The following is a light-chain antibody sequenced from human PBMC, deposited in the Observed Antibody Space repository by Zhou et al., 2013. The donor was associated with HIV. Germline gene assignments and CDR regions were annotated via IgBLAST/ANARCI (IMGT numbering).Light chain of an antibody. V-gene: IGKV1-5*03. CDR2: DAS. CDR1: QSVNNW. CDR3: QQYDRLKS. Sequence: DIQMIQSPSTLSASVGDRVTITCRASQSVNNWLAWYQQKSGKAPHLLIYDASILEWGVPSRFSGSGSGTEFTLTINGLQPDDFATYYCQQYDRLKSFGQGTKLEIK. J-gene: IGKJ2*03.